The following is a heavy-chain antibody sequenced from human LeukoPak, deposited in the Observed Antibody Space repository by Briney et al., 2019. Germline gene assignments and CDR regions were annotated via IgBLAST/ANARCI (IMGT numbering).Heavy chain of an antibody. V-gene: IGHV5-51*01. CDR1: GYSFTSYW. CDR3: ARAYVRGMYYYDSSGYFFDY. CDR2: IYPGDSDT. D-gene: IGHD3-22*01. J-gene: IGHJ4*02. Sequence: GESLKIPCKGSGYSFTSYWIGWVRQMPGKGLEWMGIIYPGDSDTRYSPSFQGQVTISADKSISTAYLQWSSLKASDTAMYYCARAYVRGMYYYDSSGYFFDYWGQGTLVTVSS.